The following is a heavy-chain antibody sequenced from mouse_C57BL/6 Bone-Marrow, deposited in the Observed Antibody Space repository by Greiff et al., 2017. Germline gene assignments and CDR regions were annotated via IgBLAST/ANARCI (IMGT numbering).Heavy chain of an antibody. J-gene: IGHJ1*03. Sequence: VQLQQSGAELVRPGTSVKVSCKASGYAFTNYLIEWVKQRPGQGLEWIGWIYPRDGSTKYNEKFKGKATLTVDTSSSTAYMELHSLRSEDSAVYFCARDYDNSYWYFDVWGTGTTVTVSS. CDR2: IYPRDGST. CDR1: GYAFTNYL. D-gene: IGHD1-1*01. V-gene: IGHV1-85*01. CDR3: ARDYDNSYWYFDV.